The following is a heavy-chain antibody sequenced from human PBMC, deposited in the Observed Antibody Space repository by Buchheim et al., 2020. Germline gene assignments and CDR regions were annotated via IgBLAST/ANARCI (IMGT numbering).Heavy chain of an antibody. J-gene: IGHJ2*01. CDR3: ARAPDIVGATNIDWYFDL. CDR2: INPSGGST. Sequence: QVQLVQSGAEVKKPGASVKVSCKASGYTFTSYYMHWVRQAPGQGLEWMGIINPSGGSTSYAQKFQGRVTMTRDTSTSTVYMELSRLRSEDTAVYYCARAPDIVGATNIDWYFDLWGRGTL. D-gene: IGHD1-26*01. V-gene: IGHV1-46*01. CDR1: GYTFTSYY.